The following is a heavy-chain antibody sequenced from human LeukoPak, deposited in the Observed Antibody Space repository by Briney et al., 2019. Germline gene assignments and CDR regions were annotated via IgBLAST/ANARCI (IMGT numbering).Heavy chain of an antibody. CDR2: ISGSGGST. D-gene: IGHD4-17*01. J-gene: IGHJ4*02. CDR3: AKDKYGDYTYDY. CDR1: GFTFSSYA. Sequence: AGGSLRLSCAASGFTFSSYAMSWVRQAPGKGLEWVSAISGSGGSTYYADSVKGRFTISRDNSKNTLYLQMNSLRAEDTAVYYCAKDKYGDYTYDYWGQGTLVTVSS. V-gene: IGHV3-23*01.